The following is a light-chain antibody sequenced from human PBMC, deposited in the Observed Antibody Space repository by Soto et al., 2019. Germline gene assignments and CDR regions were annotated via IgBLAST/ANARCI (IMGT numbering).Light chain of an antibody. CDR2: WAS. J-gene: IGKJ5*01. CDR3: QQYYTTPLT. Sequence: DIVMTQSPDSLAVSLGERVTINCKSNQSLLYPSNNKNFLAWYQEKPGQPPKLLIYWASMRESGVPDRFSGSGSGTDFSITISSLQAEDVAVYYCQQYYTTPLTFGQGTRLDI. CDR1: QSLLYPSNNKNF. V-gene: IGKV4-1*01.